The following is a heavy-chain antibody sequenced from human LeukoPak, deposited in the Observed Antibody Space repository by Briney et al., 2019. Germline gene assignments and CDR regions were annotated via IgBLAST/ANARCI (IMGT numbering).Heavy chain of an antibody. CDR3: ARARGYYDSSGYYYGHYYGMDV. J-gene: IGHJ6*02. CDR2: INHSGST. CDR1: GGSFSGYY. D-gene: IGHD3-22*01. V-gene: IGHV4-34*01. Sequence: KSSETLSLTCAVYGGSFSGYYWSWSRQPPGKGLEWIGEINHSGSTNYNPSLKSRVTISVDTSKNQFSLKLSSVTAADTAVYYCARARGYYDSSGYYYGHYYGMDVWGQGTTVTVSS.